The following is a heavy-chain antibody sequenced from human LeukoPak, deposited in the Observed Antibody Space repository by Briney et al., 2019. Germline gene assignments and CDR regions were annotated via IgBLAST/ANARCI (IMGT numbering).Heavy chain of an antibody. CDR3: ARHRYSSSFSY. J-gene: IGHJ4*02. CDR2: IYYSGST. CDR1: GGSISSSSYY. Sequence: SETLSLTCTVSGGSISSSSYYWGWIRQPPGKGLEWIGSIYYSGSTYYNPSLKSRVTISVDTSKNQFSLKLSSVTAADTAVYYCARHRYSSSFSYWGQGTLVTVSS. D-gene: IGHD6-6*01. V-gene: IGHV4-39*01.